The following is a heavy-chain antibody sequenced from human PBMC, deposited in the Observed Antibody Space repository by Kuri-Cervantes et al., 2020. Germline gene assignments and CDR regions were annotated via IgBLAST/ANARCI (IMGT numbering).Heavy chain of an antibody. CDR1: GFTFSNAW. Sequence: GESLKISCAASGFTFSNAWMSWVRQAPGKGLEWVAVISYDGSNKYYADSVKGRFTISRDNSKNTLYLQMNSLRAEDTAVYYCARNDYGDFNDAFDIWGQGTMVTVSS. J-gene: IGHJ3*02. D-gene: IGHD4-17*01. V-gene: IGHV3-30*03. CDR3: ARNDYGDFNDAFDI. CDR2: ISYDGSNK.